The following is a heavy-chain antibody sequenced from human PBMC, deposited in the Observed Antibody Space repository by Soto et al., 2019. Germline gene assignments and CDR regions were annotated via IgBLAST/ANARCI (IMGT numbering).Heavy chain of an antibody. Sequence: RGSLRLSCAASGFTFSSYAMSWVRQAPGKGLEWVSAISGSGGSTYYADSVKGRFTISRDNSKNTLYLQMNSLRAEDTAVYYCAKDLNDFWSGYYTGMGAFDIWGQGTMVTVSS. CDR3: AKDLNDFWSGYYTGMGAFDI. CDR2: ISGSGGST. CDR1: GFTFSSYA. V-gene: IGHV3-23*01. D-gene: IGHD3-3*01. J-gene: IGHJ3*02.